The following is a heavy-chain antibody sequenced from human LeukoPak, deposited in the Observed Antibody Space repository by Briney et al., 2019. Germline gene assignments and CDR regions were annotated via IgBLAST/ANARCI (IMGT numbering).Heavy chain of an antibody. CDR2: ISGSGTST. J-gene: IGHJ4*02. CDR3: AKAVYCSGGGCYGAPDY. V-gene: IGHV3-23*01. D-gene: IGHD2-15*01. CDR1: GFTFRSYA. Sequence: GGSLRLSCAASGFTFRSYAMTWVRQAPGKGLEWVSAISGSGTSTYNADSVRARFPISRDNSKNTLYLQMNSLRAEDTAVYYCAKAVYCSGGGCYGAPDYWGQGTLVTVSS.